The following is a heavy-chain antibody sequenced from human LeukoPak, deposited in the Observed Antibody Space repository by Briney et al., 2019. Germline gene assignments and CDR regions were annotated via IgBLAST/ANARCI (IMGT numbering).Heavy chain of an antibody. J-gene: IGHJ4*02. Sequence: GGSLRLSCAASGFTFSSYSMNWVRQAPGKGLEWVSSISSSSSYIYYADSVKGRCTISRDKAKNSLYLQMNSLRAEDTAVYYCARDRNYLYPFDYWGQGTLVTVSS. CDR3: ARDRNYLYPFDY. D-gene: IGHD1-7*01. CDR2: ISSSSSYI. CDR1: GFTFSSYS. V-gene: IGHV3-21*01.